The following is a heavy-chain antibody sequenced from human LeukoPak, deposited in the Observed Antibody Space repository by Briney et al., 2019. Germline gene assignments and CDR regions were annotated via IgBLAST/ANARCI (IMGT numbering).Heavy chain of an antibody. Sequence: GGSLRLSCAASGFTFSNYWIHWVRQAPGKGLEWVGRIKSKTDGGTTDYAAPVKGGFTISRDDSKNTLYLQMNSLKTEDTAVYYCTTDPPSASSMYYGSGSYYRGWWYYYGMDVWGQGTTVTVSS. D-gene: IGHD3-10*01. CDR3: TTDPPSASSMYYGSGSYYRGWWYYYGMDV. J-gene: IGHJ6*02. CDR2: IKSKTDGGTT. V-gene: IGHV3-15*01. CDR1: GFTFSNYW.